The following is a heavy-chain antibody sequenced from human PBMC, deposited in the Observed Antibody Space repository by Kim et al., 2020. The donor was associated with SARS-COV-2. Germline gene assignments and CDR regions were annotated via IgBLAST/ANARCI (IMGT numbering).Heavy chain of an antibody. CDR2: IYSGGST. D-gene: IGHD3-3*01. V-gene: IGHV3-66*01. J-gene: IGHJ6*02. CDR3: ASTGGGYDFWSGYTDNYYYYYGMDV. CDR1: GFTVSSNY. Sequence: GGSLRLSCAASGFTVSSNYMSWVRQAPGKGLEWVSVIYSGGSTYYADSVKGRFTISRDNSKNTLYLQMNSLRAEDTAVYYCASTGGGYDFWSGYTDNYYYYYGMDVWGQGTTVTVSS.